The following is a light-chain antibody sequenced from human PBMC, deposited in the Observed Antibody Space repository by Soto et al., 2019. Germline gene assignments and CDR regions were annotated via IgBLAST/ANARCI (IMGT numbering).Light chain of an antibody. V-gene: IGLV2-14*01. J-gene: IGLJ2*01. Sequence: QSVLTQPASVAGSPGQSISISCTGSGSDIGAYDYVSWYQQHPGKAPRLIIFEVSYRPSGVSDRFSGSKSGNTASLTISGLQPEDEADYHCSSYTSTASLVLFGGGTKLTVL. CDR1: GSDIGAYDY. CDR3: SSYTSTASLVL. CDR2: EVS.